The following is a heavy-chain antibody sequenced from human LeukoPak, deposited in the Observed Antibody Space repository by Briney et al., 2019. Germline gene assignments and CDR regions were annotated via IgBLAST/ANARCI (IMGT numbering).Heavy chain of an antibody. V-gene: IGHV4-39*01. CDR1: GGSISSSSYY. Sequence: SETLSLTCTVSGGSISSSSYYWGWIRQPPGKGLEWIGSIYYSGSTYYNPSLKSRVTISVDTSKNQFSLKLSSVTAADTAVYYCARSGALCYRKFPRGCNAFDIWGQGTMVTVSS. CDR3: ARSGALCYRKFPRGCNAFDI. J-gene: IGHJ3*02. CDR2: IYYSGST. D-gene: IGHD2-15*01.